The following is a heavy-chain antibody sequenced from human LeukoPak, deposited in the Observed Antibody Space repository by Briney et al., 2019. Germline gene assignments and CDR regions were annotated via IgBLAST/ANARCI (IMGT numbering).Heavy chain of an antibody. Sequence: GRSLRLSCAASGFTFSSYSMNWVRQAPGKGLEWVSSISSSSSYIYYADSVKGRFTISRDNAKNSLYLQMNSLRAEDTAVYYCARLGPVAVGATTIDYYYGMDVWGQGTTVTVSS. D-gene: IGHD1-26*01. CDR1: GFTFSSYS. V-gene: IGHV3-21*01. CDR3: ARLGPVAVGATTIDYYYGMDV. CDR2: ISSSSSYI. J-gene: IGHJ6*02.